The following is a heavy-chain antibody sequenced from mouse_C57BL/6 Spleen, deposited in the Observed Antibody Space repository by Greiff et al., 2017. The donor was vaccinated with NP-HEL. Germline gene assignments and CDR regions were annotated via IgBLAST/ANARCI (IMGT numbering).Heavy chain of an antibody. J-gene: IGHJ4*01. D-gene: IGHD2-4*01. CDR3: ARDYNDDDGYAMDY. V-gene: IGHV5-4*01. CDR1: GFTFSSYA. CDR2: ISDGGSYT. Sequence: EVKLVESGGGLVKPGGSLKLSCAASGFTFSSYAMSWVRQTPEQRLEWVATISDGGSYTYYPDNVKGRFTISRDNAKNNLYLQMSHLKSEDTAMYYCARDYNDDDGYAMDYWGQGTSVTVSS.